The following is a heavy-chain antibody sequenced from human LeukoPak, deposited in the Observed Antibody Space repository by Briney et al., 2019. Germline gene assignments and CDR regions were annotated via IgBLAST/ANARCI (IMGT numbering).Heavy chain of an antibody. Sequence: SQTLSLTCAIPGDSVSSNSAAWNWIRQSPSRGLEWLGRTYYRSKWYNDYAVSVKSRITINPDTSKNQFSLQLNSVTPEDTAVYYCAKARVAATPFEYYYGMDVWGQGTTVTVSS. CDR1: GDSVSSNSAA. CDR3: AKARVAATPFEYYYGMDV. D-gene: IGHD2-15*01. V-gene: IGHV6-1*01. CDR2: TYYRSKWYN. J-gene: IGHJ6*02.